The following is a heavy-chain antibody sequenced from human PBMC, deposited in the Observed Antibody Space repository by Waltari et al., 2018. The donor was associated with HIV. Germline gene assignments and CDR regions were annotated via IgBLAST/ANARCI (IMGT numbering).Heavy chain of an antibody. Sequence: QVQLQESGPGLVKPSQTLSITCTVSGGSISSGSYYWSWIRQPAGKGLELIGRIYTSGSTNYNPSLESRVTISVDTSRNQFSLKLRSVTAADTAVYYCASAYYDFWSGTGSSGNWFDPWGQGTLVTVSS. J-gene: IGHJ5*02. CDR3: ASAYYDFWSGTGSSGNWFDP. CDR2: IYTSGST. CDR1: GGSISSGSYY. D-gene: IGHD3-3*01. V-gene: IGHV4-61*02.